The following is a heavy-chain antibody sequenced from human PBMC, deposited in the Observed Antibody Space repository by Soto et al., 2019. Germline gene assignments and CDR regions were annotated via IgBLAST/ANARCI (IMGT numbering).Heavy chain of an antibody. CDR3: AKGRGGSGSLTPRVDF. V-gene: IGHV3-23*01. D-gene: IGHD3-10*01. CDR1: GFTFNNYA. J-gene: IGHJ4*02. CDR2: ISGGGDTT. Sequence: EVQLLESGGCLVQPGGSLRLSCAASGFTFNNYAMTWVSQAPGKGLEWVSAISGGGDTTSYADSVKGRFTVSRDGSKNTLYLQMSSLRAEDTALYYCAKGRGGSGSLTPRVDFWGQGTLVTVSS.